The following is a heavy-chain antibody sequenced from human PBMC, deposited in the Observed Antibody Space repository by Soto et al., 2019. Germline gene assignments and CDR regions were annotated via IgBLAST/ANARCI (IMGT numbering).Heavy chain of an antibody. D-gene: IGHD2-2*01. J-gene: IGHJ6*02. CDR3: ARSQGSSTSLEIYYYYYYGMDV. CDR2: IIPIPGTA. Sequence: QVQLVQSGAEVKKPGSSVKVSCKASGGTFGSYAISWVRQAPGQGLEWMGGIIPIPGTANYAQKFQSRATIAADESTSTAYMELSSLRSEDTAVYYCARSQGSSTSLEIYYYYYYGMDVWGQGTTVTVSS. V-gene: IGHV1-69*01. CDR1: GGTFGSYA.